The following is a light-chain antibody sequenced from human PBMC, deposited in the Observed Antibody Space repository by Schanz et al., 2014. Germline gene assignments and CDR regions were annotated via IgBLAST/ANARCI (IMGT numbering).Light chain of an antibody. Sequence: QSALTQPRSVSGSPGQSVTISCTGTSSDVGGYNYVSWYQQHPGKAPKLMIYDVSKRPSGVPDRFSGSKSGNTASLTISGLQAEDEADYYCCSYTGSGMLFGGGTKLTVL. CDR2: DVS. V-gene: IGLV2-11*01. CDR3: CSYTGSGML. J-gene: IGLJ2*01. CDR1: SSDVGGYNY.